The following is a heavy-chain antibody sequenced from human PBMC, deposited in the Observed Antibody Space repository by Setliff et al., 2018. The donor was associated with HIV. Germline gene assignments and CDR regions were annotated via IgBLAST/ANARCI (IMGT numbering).Heavy chain of an antibody. D-gene: IGHD6-19*01. CDR3: ARVGVGIAVAGARYFDY. CDR2: IYSGGST. V-gene: IGHV3-66*01. Sequence: GGSLRLSCAASGFTVSSNYMSWVRQAPGKGLEWVSVIYSGGSTYCADSVKGRFTVSRDNSKNTLYLQMNSLRAEDTAVYYCARVGVGIAVAGARYFDYWGQGTLVTVSS. J-gene: IGHJ4*02. CDR1: GFTVSSNY.